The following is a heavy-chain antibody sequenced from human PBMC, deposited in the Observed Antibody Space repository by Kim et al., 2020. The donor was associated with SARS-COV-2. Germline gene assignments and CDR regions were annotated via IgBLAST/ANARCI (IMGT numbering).Heavy chain of an antibody. D-gene: IGHD3-16*01. Sequence: YKNYADSVKGRFTISRDNAKNSLYLQMNSLRAEDTAVYYCARVSFTEAGYWGQGTLVTVSS. J-gene: IGHJ4*02. V-gene: IGHV3-11*06. CDR3: ARVSFTEAGY. CDR2: YK.